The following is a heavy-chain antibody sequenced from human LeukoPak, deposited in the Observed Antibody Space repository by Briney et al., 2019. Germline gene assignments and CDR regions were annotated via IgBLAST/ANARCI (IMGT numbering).Heavy chain of an antibody. CDR1: GFIFRKYG. J-gene: IGHJ6*02. Sequence: PGGSLRLSCAASGFIFRKYGMNWVRQAPGKGLEWASGIYTNHNTRYADSVKGRFTISRDNSKNTLYLQMGSLRVEDTAVYYCAHLVWEYVGGLDVWGQGTTVTVSS. V-gene: IGHV3-23*05. CDR3: AHLVWEYVGGLDV. CDR2: IYTNHNT. D-gene: IGHD3/OR15-3a*01.